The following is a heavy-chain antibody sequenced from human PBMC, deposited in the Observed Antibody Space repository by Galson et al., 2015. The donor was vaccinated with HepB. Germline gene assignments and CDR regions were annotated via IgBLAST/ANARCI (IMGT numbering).Heavy chain of an antibody. Sequence: SLRLSCAASGFTFSSYSMNWVRQAPGKGLEWVSSISSSSSYIYYADSVKGRFTISRDNAKNSLYLQMNSLRAEDTAVYYCAREWVNDYGDYRGAFDIWGQGTMVTVSS. V-gene: IGHV3-21*01. CDR1: GFTFSSYS. CDR2: ISSSSSYI. CDR3: AREWVNDYGDYRGAFDI. J-gene: IGHJ3*02. D-gene: IGHD4-17*01.